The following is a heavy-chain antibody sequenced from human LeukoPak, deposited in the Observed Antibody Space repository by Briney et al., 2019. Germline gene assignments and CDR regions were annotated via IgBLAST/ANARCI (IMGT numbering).Heavy chain of an antibody. CDR1: GGSISSYY. CDR3: PFKYYDSSDDY. J-gene: IGHJ4*02. Sequence: SETLSLTCTVSGGSISSYYWSWIRQPAGKGLEWIGSIYYSGSTYYNPSLKSRVTISVDTSKNQFSLKLSSVTAADTAVYYCPFKYYDSSDDYWGQGTLVTVSS. D-gene: IGHD3-22*01. V-gene: IGHV4-59*05. CDR2: IYYSGST.